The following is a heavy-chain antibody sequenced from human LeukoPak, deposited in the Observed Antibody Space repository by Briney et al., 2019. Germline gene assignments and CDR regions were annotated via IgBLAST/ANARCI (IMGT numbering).Heavy chain of an antibody. Sequence: SETLSLTCTVSGYSISSGYYWGWIRQPPGKGLEWIGSIYHSGSTYYNPSLKSRVTISVDTSKNQFSLKLSSVTAADTAVYYCARDRGYGDPYYFDYWGQGTLVTVSS. J-gene: IGHJ4*02. CDR2: IYHSGST. D-gene: IGHD4-17*01. V-gene: IGHV4-38-2*02. CDR3: ARDRGYGDPYYFDY. CDR1: GYSISSGYY.